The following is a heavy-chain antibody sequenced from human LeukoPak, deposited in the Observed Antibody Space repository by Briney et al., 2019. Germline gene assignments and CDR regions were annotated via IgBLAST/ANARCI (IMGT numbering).Heavy chain of an antibody. Sequence: ASVKVSCKASGGTFSSYAISWVRQAPGQGLEWMGGIIPIFGTTNYAQKFQGRVTITADESTSTAYMELSSLRSEDTAVYYCAREGDPRVRYFAHWGQGTLVTVSS. D-gene: IGHD4-17*01. J-gene: IGHJ4*02. CDR3: AREGDPRVRYFAH. V-gene: IGHV1-69*13. CDR2: IIPIFGTT. CDR1: GGTFSSYA.